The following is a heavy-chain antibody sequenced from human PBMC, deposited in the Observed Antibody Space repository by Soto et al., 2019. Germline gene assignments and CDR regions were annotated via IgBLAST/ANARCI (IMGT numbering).Heavy chain of an antibody. CDR2: INSDGSST. Sequence: LSLTCAASGFTFSSYWMHWVRQAPGKGLVWVSRINSDGSSTSYADSVKGRFTISRDNAKNTLYLQMNSLRAEDTAVYYCARDGGIPTLYGMDVWGQGTTVTVSS. J-gene: IGHJ6*02. CDR1: GFTFSSYW. V-gene: IGHV3-74*01. D-gene: IGHD3-3*01. CDR3: ARDGGIPTLYGMDV.